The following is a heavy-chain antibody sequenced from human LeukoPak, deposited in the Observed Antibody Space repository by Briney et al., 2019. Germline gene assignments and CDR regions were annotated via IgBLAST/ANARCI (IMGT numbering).Heavy chain of an antibody. Sequence: GGSLRLSCAASGFTFSSYGMHWVRQAPGKGLEWVAVIWYDGSNKYYADSVKGRFTTSRDNSKNTLYLQMNSLRAEDTAVYYCARGRVLWAFDIWGQGTMVTVSS. J-gene: IGHJ3*02. D-gene: IGHD2/OR15-2a*01. CDR3: ARGRVLWAFDI. V-gene: IGHV3-33*01. CDR1: GFTFSSYG. CDR2: IWYDGSNK.